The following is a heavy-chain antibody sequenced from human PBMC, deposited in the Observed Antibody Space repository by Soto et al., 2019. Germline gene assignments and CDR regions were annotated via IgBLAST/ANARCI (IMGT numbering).Heavy chain of an antibody. V-gene: IGHV3-64*02. CDR2: ISSNGGST. Sequence: GGSLRLSCAASGFTFSSYAMHWCRQAPGKGLEYVSAISSNGGSTYYADSVKGRFTISRDNSKNTLYLQMGSLRAEDMAVYYCARDPLYYDILTGSGMDVWGQGTTVTVSS. CDR1: GFTFSSYA. J-gene: IGHJ6*02. CDR3: ARDPLYYDILTGSGMDV. D-gene: IGHD3-9*01.